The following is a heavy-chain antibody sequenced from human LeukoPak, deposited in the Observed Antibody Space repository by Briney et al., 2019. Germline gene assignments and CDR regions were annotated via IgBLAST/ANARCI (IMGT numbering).Heavy chain of an antibody. J-gene: IGHJ4*02. Sequence: PSETLSLTCTVSGCPITSSSYYWGCIRQPPGKGLEGIGSIYYSGSTYYNWSLKSRVIISVETSKNQFSLKLSSVTAADTAVYYCARNRGDRTPLDYWGQGTLVTVSS. CDR3: ARNRGDRTPLDY. D-gene: IGHD5-18*01. CDR1: GCPITSSSYY. V-gene: IGHV4-39*01. CDR2: IYYSGST.